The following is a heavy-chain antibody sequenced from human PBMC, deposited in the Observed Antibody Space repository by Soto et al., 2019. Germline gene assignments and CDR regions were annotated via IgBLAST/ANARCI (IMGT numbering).Heavy chain of an antibody. J-gene: IGHJ3*01. CDR2: VSGSGGTT. Sequence: ELQLWESGGGLVQPGGSLRLSCAASGFTFSDYALTWVRQAPGKGLEWVSAVSGSGGTTYYADSGKGRFTISREKSKNTLYLQLNSLRAEDTAVYYCVKDRDDIGMVDAFGVWGQGTMVTVSS. CDR1: GFTFSDYA. V-gene: IGHV3-23*01. CDR3: VKDRDDIGMVDAFGV. D-gene: IGHD2-15*01.